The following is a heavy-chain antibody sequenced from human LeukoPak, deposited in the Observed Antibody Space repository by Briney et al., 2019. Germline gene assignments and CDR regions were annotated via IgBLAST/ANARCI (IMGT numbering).Heavy chain of an antibody. Sequence: TGGSLRLSCAASGFTFSSYAMHWVRQAPGKGLEWAAVISYDGSNKYYADSVKGRFTISRDNSKNTLYLQMNSLRAEDTAVYYCARDPETYYDFWSGYYNTHHMDVWGQGTTVTVSS. CDR2: ISYDGSNK. CDR3: ARDPETYYDFWSGYYNTHHMDV. J-gene: IGHJ6*02. D-gene: IGHD3-3*01. V-gene: IGHV3-30-3*01. CDR1: GFTFSSYA.